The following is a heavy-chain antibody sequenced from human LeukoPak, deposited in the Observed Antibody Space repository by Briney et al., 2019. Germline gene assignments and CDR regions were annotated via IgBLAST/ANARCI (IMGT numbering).Heavy chain of an antibody. J-gene: IGHJ4*02. CDR3: ARDEGYGGLWY. D-gene: IGHD4-23*01. V-gene: IGHV4-30-4*01. Sequence: SETLSLTCTVSGGSISSGDYYWSWIRQPPGKGLEWIGYIYYSGSTYYNPSLKSRVTISVDTSKNQFSLKLSSVTAADTAVYYCARDEGYGGLWYWGQGTLVTVSS. CDR2: IYYSGST. CDR1: GGSISSGDYY.